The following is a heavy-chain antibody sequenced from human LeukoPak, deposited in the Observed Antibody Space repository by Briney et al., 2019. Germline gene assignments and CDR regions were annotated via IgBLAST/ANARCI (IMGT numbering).Heavy chain of an antibody. D-gene: IGHD3-10*01. CDR2: ISSSSSYI. CDR3: ARVLWFGELFPLDY. V-gene: IGHV3-21*01. Sequence: GGSLRLSCAASGFTFSSYSMNWVRQAPGKGLEWVSSISSSSSYIYYADSVKGRFTISRDNAKNSLYPQMNSLRAEDTAVYYCARVLWFGELFPLDYWGQGTLVTVSS. J-gene: IGHJ4*02. CDR1: GFTFSSYS.